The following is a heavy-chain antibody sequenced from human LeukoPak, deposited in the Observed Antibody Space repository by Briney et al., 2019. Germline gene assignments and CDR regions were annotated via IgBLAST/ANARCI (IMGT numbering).Heavy chain of an antibody. CDR2: ISGSGGNT. V-gene: IGHV3-23*01. CDR1: GFTFSRYA. D-gene: IGHD3-3*01. CDR3: VREVYDGNWFDP. Sequence: GGSLRLSCAASGFTFSRYAMTWVRQAPGKGQEWVSAISGSGGNTYYADSVKGRFTISRDNSKNTLYLHMGSLRPEDMAVYYCVREVYDGNWFDPWGQGTLVTVSS. J-gene: IGHJ5*02.